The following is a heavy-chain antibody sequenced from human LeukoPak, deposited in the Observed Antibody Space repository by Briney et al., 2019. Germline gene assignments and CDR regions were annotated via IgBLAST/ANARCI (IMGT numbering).Heavy chain of an antibody. J-gene: IGHJ5*02. Sequence: VASVKVSCKASGYTFTSYGISWVRQAPGQGLEWMGWISAYNGSTNYAQKLQGRVTMTTDTSTSTAYMELRSLRSDDTAVYYCARVGIVVVPAAMAYHWFDPWGQGTLVTVSS. CDR2: ISAYNGST. D-gene: IGHD2-2*01. CDR1: GYTFTSYG. CDR3: ARVGIVVVPAAMAYHWFDP. V-gene: IGHV1-18*01.